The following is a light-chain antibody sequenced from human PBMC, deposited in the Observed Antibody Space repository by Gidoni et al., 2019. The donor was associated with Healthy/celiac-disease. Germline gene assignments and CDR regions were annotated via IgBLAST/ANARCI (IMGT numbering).Light chain of an antibody. V-gene: IGKV3-11*01. CDR1: QSVSSS. Sequence: EIVLTQSPATLSLSPGETATLSGRASQSVSSSLAGYQQKPGQAPMLLISDASNRATGIPARFSGSGSVTDFTLTISSLEPEDFAVYYCQQRSNWPPYPFGQGTKLEIK. CDR2: DAS. J-gene: IGKJ2*01. CDR3: QQRSNWPPYP.